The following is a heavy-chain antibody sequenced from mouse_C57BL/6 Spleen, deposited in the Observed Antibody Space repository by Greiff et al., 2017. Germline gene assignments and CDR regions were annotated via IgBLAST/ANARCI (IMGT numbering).Heavy chain of an antibody. Sequence: DVMLVESGGGLVKPGGSLKPSCAASGFTFSSYAMSWVRQTPAKRLEWVATISDGGSYTYYPDNVKGRFTISRDNAKNNLYLQMSHLESEDTAMYYCARDSNYFAYWGQGALVTGSA. CDR1: GFTFSSYA. J-gene: IGHJ3*01. V-gene: IGHV5-4*03. CDR3: ARDSNYFAY. CDR2: ISDGGSYT. D-gene: IGHD2-5*01.